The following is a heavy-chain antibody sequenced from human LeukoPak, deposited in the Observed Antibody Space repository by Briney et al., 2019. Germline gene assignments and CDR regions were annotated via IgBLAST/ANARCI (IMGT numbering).Heavy chain of an antibody. J-gene: IGHJ3*02. CDR2: IQTSGSP. V-gene: IGHV4-61*02. D-gene: IGHD2-2*02. CDR3: ARYCSRDSCYIAAFEI. CDR1: GGSISSDSYC. Sequence: SETLSLTCTVSGGSISSDSYCWSWIRQPAGKGLEWIGRIQTSGSPSYNPSLKSRVTISADTSKNQFSLKLSSVTAADTALYYCARYCSRDSCYIAAFEIWGQGTMVTVSS.